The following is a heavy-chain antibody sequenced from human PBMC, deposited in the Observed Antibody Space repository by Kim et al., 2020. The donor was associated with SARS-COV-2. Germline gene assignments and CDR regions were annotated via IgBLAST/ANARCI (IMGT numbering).Heavy chain of an antibody. CDR2: ISSSGGTT. CDR1: GFTFSSYD. D-gene: IGHD3-3*01. CDR3: TRFIEWTLVQDD. J-gene: IGHJ4*02. V-gene: IGHV3-48*03. Sequence: GGSLRLSCAASGFTFSSYDMNWVRQAPGKGPEWVSYISSSGGTTYYADSVKGRFTSSRDNAKNSLFLQMHSLRAEDTAVYYCTRFIEWTLVQDDWGQGARVAVSS.